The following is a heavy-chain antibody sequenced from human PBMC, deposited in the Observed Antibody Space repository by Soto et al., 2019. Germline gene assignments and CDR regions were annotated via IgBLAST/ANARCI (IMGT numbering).Heavy chain of an antibody. CDR3: AVTADQIAAAAPA. J-gene: IGHJ5*02. D-gene: IGHD6-13*01. CDR2: INHSGST. CDR1: GGSFSGYY. V-gene: IGHV4-34*01. Sequence: SETLSLTCAVYGGSFSGYYWSWIRQPPGKGLEWIGEINHSGSTNYNPSLKSRVTISVDTSKNQFSLKLSSVTAADTAVYYCAVTADQIAAAAPAWGQGTLVTVSS.